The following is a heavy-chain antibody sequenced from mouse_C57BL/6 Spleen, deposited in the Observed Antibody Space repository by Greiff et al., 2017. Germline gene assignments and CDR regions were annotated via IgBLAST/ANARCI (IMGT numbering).Heavy chain of an antibody. CDR1: GYTFTDYY. D-gene: IGHD2-5*01. CDR2: IYPGSGNT. Sequence: VQLQQSGAELVRPGASVKLSCKASGYTFTDYYINWVKQRPGQGLEWIARIYPGSGNTYYNEKFKGKATLTAEQSSSTAYMQLSSLTSEDSAVYFCARGDYYSNYVWFAYWGQGTLVTVSA. V-gene: IGHV1-76*01. CDR3: ARGDYYSNYVWFAY. J-gene: IGHJ3*01.